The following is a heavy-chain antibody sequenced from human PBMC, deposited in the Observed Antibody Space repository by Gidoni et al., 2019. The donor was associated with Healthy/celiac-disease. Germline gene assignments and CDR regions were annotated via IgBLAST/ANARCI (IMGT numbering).Heavy chain of an antibody. CDR2: INHCGST. CDR3: ARGRYKVWGSYRYTGAFDI. CDR1: GGSFSGYY. V-gene: IGHV4-34*01. J-gene: IGHJ3*02. Sequence: QVQLQQWGAGLLKPSETLSLTCAVYGGSFSGYYWSWIRQPPGKGLEWIGEINHCGSTNYNPSLKSRVTISVDTSKNQFSLKLSSVTAADTAVYYCARGRYKVWGSYRYTGAFDIWGQGTMVTVSS. D-gene: IGHD3-16*02.